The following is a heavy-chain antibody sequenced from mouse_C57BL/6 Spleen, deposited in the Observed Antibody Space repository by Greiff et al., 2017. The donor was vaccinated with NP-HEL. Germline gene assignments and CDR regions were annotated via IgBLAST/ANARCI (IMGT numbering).Heavy chain of an antibody. CDR2: IRSKSNNYAT. Sequence: EVQVVESGGGLVQPKGSLKLSCAASGFSFNTYAMNWVRQAPGKGLEWVARIRSKSNNYATYYADSVKDRFTISRDDSESMLYLQMNNLKTEDTAMYYCGRQGITTVPFDYWGQGTTLTVSS. CDR1: GFSFNTYA. D-gene: IGHD1-1*01. CDR3: GRQGITTVPFDY. V-gene: IGHV10-1*01. J-gene: IGHJ2*01.